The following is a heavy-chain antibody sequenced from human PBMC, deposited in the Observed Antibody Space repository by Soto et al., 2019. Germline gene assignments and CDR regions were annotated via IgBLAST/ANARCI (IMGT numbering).Heavy chain of an antibody. V-gene: IGHV3-7*01. D-gene: IGHD6-13*01. CDR3: ARDIGAAAPHY. J-gene: IGHJ4*02. CDR2: IKQDGSEK. Sequence: EVQLVESGGGLVQPGGSLRLSCAASGFTFSSYWMSWVRQAPGKGLEWGANIKQDGSEKYYVDSVKGLFTISRDNAKNSLYLQMNSLRAEDTAVYYCARDIGAAAPHYWGQGTLVTVSS. CDR1: GFTFSSYW.